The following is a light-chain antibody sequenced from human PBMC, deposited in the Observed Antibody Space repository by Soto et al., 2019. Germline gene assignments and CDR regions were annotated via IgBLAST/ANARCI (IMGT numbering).Light chain of an antibody. CDR2: EVS. CDR3: SSYAGSNNYV. CDR1: SSDVGGYDF. J-gene: IGLJ1*01. V-gene: IGLV2-8*01. Sequence: QSALTQPPSASGSPGQSVTISCTGTSSDVGGYDFVSWYQQHPGKAPKLMIHEVSKRPSGVPDRFSGSKSGNTASLTVSGLQAEDEADYYRSSYAGSNNYVFGTGTKVTVL.